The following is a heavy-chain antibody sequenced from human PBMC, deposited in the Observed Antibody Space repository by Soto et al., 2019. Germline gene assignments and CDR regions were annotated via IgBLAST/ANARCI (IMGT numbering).Heavy chain of an antibody. CDR2: INTYNGNT. D-gene: IGHD2-8*01. J-gene: IGHJ3*02. CDR1: GYSFTRYG. V-gene: IGHV1-18*01. Sequence: ASVKVSCKASGYSFTRYGIAWARQAPGQGLEWMGWINTYNGNTNYAQKLQGRVTMTTDTSTSTAYMELRSLRSDDTAVYYCAREIRNGAFDIWGQGTMVTVSS. CDR3: AREIRNGAFDI.